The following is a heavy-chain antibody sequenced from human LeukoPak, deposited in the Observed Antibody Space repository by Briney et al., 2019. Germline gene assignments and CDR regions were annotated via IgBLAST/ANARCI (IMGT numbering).Heavy chain of an antibody. V-gene: IGHV3-30*04. CDR1: GFTFSSYA. D-gene: IGHD6-19*01. CDR3: ARDRQIAVAGPLEVDAFDI. CDR2: ISYDGSNK. J-gene: IGHJ3*02. Sequence: PGGSLRLSCAASGFTFSSYAMHWVRQAPGKGLEWVAVISYDGSNKYYADSVKGRFTISRDNSKNTLYLQMNSLRAEDTAVYYCARDRQIAVAGPLEVDAFDIWGQGTMVTVSS.